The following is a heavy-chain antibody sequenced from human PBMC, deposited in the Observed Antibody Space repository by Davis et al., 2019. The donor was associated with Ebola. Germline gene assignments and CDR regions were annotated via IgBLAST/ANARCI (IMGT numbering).Heavy chain of an antibody. V-gene: IGHV3-23*01. CDR1: GFTFSSYA. J-gene: IGHJ6*02. CDR3: AKDQIAARHIYYYYYGMDV. D-gene: IGHD6-6*01. CDR2: ISGSGGST. Sequence: GESLKISCAASGFTFSSYAMSWVRQAPGKGLEWVSAISGSGGSTYYADSVKGRFTISRDNSKNTLYLQMNSLRAEDTAVYYCAKDQIAARHIYYYYYGMDVWGQGTTVTVSS.